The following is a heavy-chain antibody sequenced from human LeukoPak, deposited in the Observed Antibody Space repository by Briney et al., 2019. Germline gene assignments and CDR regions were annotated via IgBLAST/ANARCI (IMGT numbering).Heavy chain of an antibody. J-gene: IGHJ6*03. Sequence: TSETLSLTCTVSGGSISSYYWSWIRQPAGKGLEWIGRIYTSGSTNYNPSLKSRVTISVDTSKNQFSLKLSSVTAADTAVYYCARDGRGYYGSGSSFYYYYMDVWGKGTTVTVSS. CDR2: IYTSGST. CDR3: ARDGRGYYGSGSSFYYYYMDV. V-gene: IGHV4-4*07. CDR1: GGSISSYY. D-gene: IGHD3-10*01.